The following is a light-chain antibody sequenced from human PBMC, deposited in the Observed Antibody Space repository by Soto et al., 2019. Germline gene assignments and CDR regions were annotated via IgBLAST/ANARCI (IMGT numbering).Light chain of an antibody. CDR1: SGVVGSYDL. CDR2: EVY. V-gene: IGLV2-23*02. J-gene: IGLJ3*02. CDR3: CSYAGSNTWV. Sequence: SVLNQPASVSGSPGQSITVSCTGSSGVVGSYDLVSWYQQHPGKAPKLMIYEVYKRPSGVSNRFSGSKSGNTASLTIFGLQVEDEADYYCCSYAGSNTWVFGGGTKLTVL.